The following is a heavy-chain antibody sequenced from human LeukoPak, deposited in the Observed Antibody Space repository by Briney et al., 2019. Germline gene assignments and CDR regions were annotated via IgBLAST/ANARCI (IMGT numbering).Heavy chain of an antibody. Sequence: PGGSLRLSCTASGFTFGDYAMSWVRKAPGKGLEWVGFIRSKAYGGTTEYAASVKGRFTISRDDSKSIAYLQMNSLKTEDTAVYYCTLSIAVAGGGYYFDYWGQGTLVTVSS. J-gene: IGHJ4*02. CDR3: TLSIAVAGGGYYFDY. D-gene: IGHD6-19*01. CDR1: GFTFGDYA. CDR2: IRSKAYGGTT. V-gene: IGHV3-49*04.